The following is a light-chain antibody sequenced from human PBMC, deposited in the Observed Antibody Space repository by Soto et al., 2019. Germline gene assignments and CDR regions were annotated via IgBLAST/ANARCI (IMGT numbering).Light chain of an antibody. CDR3: QQYCSSGT. CDR2: GAS. Sequence: EIVLTQSPGTLSLSPGERATLSCRASQSVSNNYLAWYQQKPGQAPRLLIYGASNRATGIPDRFNGSGSGTDFTLTISRLELEDVAVYYCQQYCSSGTSGQGTKADSK. V-gene: IGKV3-20*01. CDR1: QSVSNNY. J-gene: IGKJ1*01.